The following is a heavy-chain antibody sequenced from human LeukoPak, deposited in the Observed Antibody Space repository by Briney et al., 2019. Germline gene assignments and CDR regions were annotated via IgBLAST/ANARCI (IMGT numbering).Heavy chain of an antibody. CDR1: GFTFSNYW. J-gene: IGHJ3*02. CDR3: ARVRGGSGRSYAADAFDI. Sequence: GGSLRLSCAASGFTFSNYWMHWVRHAPGKGLVWVSRIYNDGSSTSYADSVKGRFTISRDNAKSTLYLQMNSLRADDTAVFYCARVRGGSGRSYAADAFDIWGQGTVVTVSS. CDR2: IYNDGSST. D-gene: IGHD1-26*01. V-gene: IGHV3-74*01.